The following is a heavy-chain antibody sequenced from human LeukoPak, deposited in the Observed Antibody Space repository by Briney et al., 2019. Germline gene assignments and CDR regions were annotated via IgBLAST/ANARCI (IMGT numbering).Heavy chain of an antibody. J-gene: IGHJ4*02. CDR1: GYSFTTYG. CDR2: ISGDNGNA. Sequence: ASVKVSCKASGYSFTTYGIAWVRQAPGQGLEWMGWISGDNGNANYAQKLQGRVTMTTDTSTSTAYMELRSLRSDDTAVYYCARVAPNRRYCSGGSCLNYFDYWGQGTLVTVSS. V-gene: IGHV1-18*01. D-gene: IGHD2-15*01. CDR3: ARVAPNRRYCSGGSCLNYFDY.